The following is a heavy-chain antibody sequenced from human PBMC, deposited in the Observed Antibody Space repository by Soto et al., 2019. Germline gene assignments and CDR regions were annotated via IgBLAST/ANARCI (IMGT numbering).Heavy chain of an antibody. CDR3: ARCSSGYLLDV. V-gene: IGHV4-31*03. D-gene: IGHD3-22*01. Sequence: QVQLQESGPGLVKPSQTLSLTCTVSGGSISSGGYYWSWIRQHPGKGLEWIGYIYYSGSTYYNPSLKSRVTISVDTSKNHFSLQLSSVTAADTAVYYCARCSSGYLLDVWGQGTTVTVSS. J-gene: IGHJ6*02. CDR1: GGSISSGGYY. CDR2: IYYSGST.